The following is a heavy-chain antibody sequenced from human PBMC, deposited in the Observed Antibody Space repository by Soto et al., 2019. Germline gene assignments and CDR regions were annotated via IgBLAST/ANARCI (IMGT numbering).Heavy chain of an antibody. J-gene: IGHJ4*02. D-gene: IGHD2-2*01. CDR1: GFTFSTYA. Sequence: SLRLSCAASGFTFSTYAMNWVRHAPGKGLEWVSGISGSGDSTYYADSVKGRFTISRDNSKNTLYLQMNSLRAEDTAVYYCARDYLVVPHRVIDYWGQGTLVTVSS. CDR3: ARDYLVVPHRVIDY. CDR2: ISGSGDST. V-gene: IGHV3-23*01.